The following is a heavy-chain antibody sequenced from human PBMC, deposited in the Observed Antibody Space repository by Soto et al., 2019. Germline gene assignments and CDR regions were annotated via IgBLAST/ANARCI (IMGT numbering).Heavy chain of an antibody. Sequence: QVQLQESGPGLVKPSETLSLTCTGSGGSVSSGSYYWSWIRQPPGKGLEWIGYIYYSGSTNYNPSLKSRVTISVDTSKNQFALKLSSVTAADTAVYYCARNDFWSGYYTGNRDYWGQGTLVTVSS. CDR2: IYYSGST. D-gene: IGHD3-3*01. CDR1: GGSVSSGSYY. J-gene: IGHJ4*02. CDR3: ARNDFWSGYYTGNRDY. V-gene: IGHV4-61*01.